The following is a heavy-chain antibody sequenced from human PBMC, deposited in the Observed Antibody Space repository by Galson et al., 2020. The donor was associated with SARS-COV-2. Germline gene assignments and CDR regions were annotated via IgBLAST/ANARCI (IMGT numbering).Heavy chain of an antibody. J-gene: IGHJ1*01. V-gene: IGHV4-39*07. CDR2: FYYGGNT. Sequence: SQTLSLTCTVSGDSISSSSSFWGWIRQPPGKGLEWIGGFYYGGNTYYNPSLKSRVTISVDTSKNQFSLKLTSVTAADTAVYDCARGPAYYYDSSGHYTRPSVHLQHWGQGTLVTVSS. CDR1: GDSISSSSSF. CDR3: ARGPAYYYDSSGHYTRPSVHLQH. D-gene: IGHD3-22*01.